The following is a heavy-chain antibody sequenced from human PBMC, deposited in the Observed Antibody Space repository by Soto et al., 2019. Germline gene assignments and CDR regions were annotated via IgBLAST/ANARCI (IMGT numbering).Heavy chain of an antibody. J-gene: IGHJ6*02. CDR3: ARDPRFMITFGGVIAELPNRRDV. Sequence: PGGSLRLSCAASGFTFSSYEMNWVRQAPGKGLEWVSYISSSGSTIYYADPVKGRFTISRDNAKNSLYLQMNSLRAEDTAVYYCARDPRFMITFGGVIAELPNRRDVWGQGTTVTVSS. CDR1: GFTFSSYE. CDR2: ISSSGSTI. D-gene: IGHD3-16*02. V-gene: IGHV3-48*03.